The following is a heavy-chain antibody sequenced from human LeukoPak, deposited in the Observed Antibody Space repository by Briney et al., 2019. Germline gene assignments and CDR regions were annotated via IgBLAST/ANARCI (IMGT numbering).Heavy chain of an antibody. V-gene: IGHV3-30-3*01. D-gene: IGHD6-19*01. CDR1: GFTFSSYA. CDR3: ARYSGWNDAFDI. J-gene: IGHJ3*02. Sequence: PGRSLRLSCAASGFTFSSYAMHWVRQAPGKGLEWVAVISYDGSNKYYADSVKGRFTISRDNSKNTLYLQMNSLRAEDTAVYYCARYSGWNDAFDIWGQGTMVTVSS. CDR2: ISYDGSNK.